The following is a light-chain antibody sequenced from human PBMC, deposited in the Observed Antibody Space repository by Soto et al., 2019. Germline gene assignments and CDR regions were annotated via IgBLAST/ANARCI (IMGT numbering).Light chain of an antibody. J-gene: IGLJ3*02. V-gene: IGLV1-40*01. CDR3: QSHDSSLNSWV. CDR1: SSNIGAGYD. Sequence: QSVLTQPPSMSGAPGQRVTISCTGSSSNIGAGYDVHWYQLLPGTAPKLLIYGNTNRPSGDPDRFSGSKSGTSASLAITGLRAEDEADYYCQSHDSSLNSWVFGGGTKLTVL. CDR2: GNT.